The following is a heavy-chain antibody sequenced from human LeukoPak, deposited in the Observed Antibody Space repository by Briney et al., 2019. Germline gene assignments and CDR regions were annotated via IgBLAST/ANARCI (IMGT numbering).Heavy chain of an antibody. J-gene: IGHJ4*02. CDR3: ARHSSGYYGFFDY. D-gene: IGHD3-22*01. CDR2: INHSGST. Sequence: KPSETLSLTCAVYGGSFSGYYWSWIRQPPGKGLEWIGEINHSGSTNYNPSLKSRVTISVDKSKNQFSLKLSFVTAADTAVYYWARHSSGYYGFFDYWGQGTLVTVSS. CDR1: GGSFSGYY. V-gene: IGHV4-34*01.